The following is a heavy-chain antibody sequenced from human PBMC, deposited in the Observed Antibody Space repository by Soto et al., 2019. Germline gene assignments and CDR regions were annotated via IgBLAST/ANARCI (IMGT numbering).Heavy chain of an antibody. Sequence: EVQLLESGGGLVQPGGSLRLSCAASGFTFSSYAMSWVRQAPGKGLEWVSAISGSGGSTYYADSVKGRFTISGDNSKNTLYLQMNSLRAEDTAVYYCAKDPLKQIIAVAGTKGGGYDYWGQGTLVTVSS. V-gene: IGHV3-23*01. D-gene: IGHD6-19*01. CDR1: GFTFSSYA. CDR2: ISGSGGST. CDR3: AKDPLKQIIAVAGTKGGGYDY. J-gene: IGHJ4*02.